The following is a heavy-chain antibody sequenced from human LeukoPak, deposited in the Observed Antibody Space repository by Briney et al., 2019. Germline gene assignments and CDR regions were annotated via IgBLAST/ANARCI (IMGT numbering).Heavy chain of an antibody. CDR2: ISGSGGST. D-gene: IGHD6-13*01. CDR1: GFTFSSYG. Sequence: GGSLRLSCAASGFTFSSYGMSWVRQAPGKGLEWVSAISGSGGSTYYADSVKGRFTISRDNSKNTLYLQMNSLRAEDTAVYYCATYSSSWYLDYWGQGTLVTVSS. CDR3: ATYSSSWYLDY. J-gene: IGHJ4*02. V-gene: IGHV3-23*01.